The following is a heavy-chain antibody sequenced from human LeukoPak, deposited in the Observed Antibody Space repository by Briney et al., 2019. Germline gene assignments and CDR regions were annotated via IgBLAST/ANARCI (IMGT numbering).Heavy chain of an antibody. J-gene: IGHJ4*02. CDR2: ISGSGGST. Sequence: PGGSLRLSCAASGFTFSSYGMSWVRQAPGKGLEWVSAISGSGGSTYYADSVKGRFTISRDNSKNTLYLQMNSLRAEDTAVYYCAKAPVTTCRGAYCYPFDYWGRGTLVTVPS. CDR1: GFTFSSYG. V-gene: IGHV3-23*01. CDR3: AKAPVTTCRGAYCYPFDY. D-gene: IGHD2-21*01.